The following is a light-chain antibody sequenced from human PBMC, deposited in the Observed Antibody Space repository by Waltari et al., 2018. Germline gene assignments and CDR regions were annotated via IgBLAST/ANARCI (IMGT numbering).Light chain of an antibody. J-gene: IGKJ3*01. Sequence: DIVMTESPDSLAVSMGEGATINCKSSQSVLYSSNNKNYLACYQQKPGQPPKLLIYWASTRESGVPDRFSGSGSGTDFTLTISSLEAEDVAVYYCQQYYSTPPVTFGPGTKVDIK. CDR2: WAS. V-gene: IGKV4-1*01. CDR1: QSVLYSSNNKNY. CDR3: QQYYSTPPVT.